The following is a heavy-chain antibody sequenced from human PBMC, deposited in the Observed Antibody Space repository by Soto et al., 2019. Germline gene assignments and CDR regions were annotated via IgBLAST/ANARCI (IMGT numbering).Heavy chain of an antibody. V-gene: IGHV4-59*01. CDR2: ISYTVDA. CDR1: AGSISRYY. D-gene: IGHD5-18*01. CDR3: VGSLMSRAMESFDY. Sequence: HVQLQESGPGLVKPSEPLSLTCSVSAGSISRYYWGWVRQSPGEGLEWIAHISYTVDASYNPSLKSRVTTSLDTSKNQLALSLMSVTAADTAVYYCVGSLMSRAMESFDYWGQGTLVTVTS. J-gene: IGHJ4*02.